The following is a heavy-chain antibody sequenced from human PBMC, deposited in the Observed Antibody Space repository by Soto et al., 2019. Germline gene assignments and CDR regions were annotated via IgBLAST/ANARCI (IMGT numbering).Heavy chain of an antibody. CDR2: ISYDGSNK. D-gene: IGHD2-21*01. V-gene: IGHV3-30*18. Sequence: GGSLRLSCAASGFTFSSYGMHWVRQAPGKGLEWVAVISYDGSNKYYADSVKGRFTISRDNSKNTLYLQMNSLRAEDTTVYYCAKDFSALHYYYYGMDVWGQGTTVTVSS. CDR3: AKDFSALHYYYYGMDV. CDR1: GFTFSSYG. J-gene: IGHJ6*02.